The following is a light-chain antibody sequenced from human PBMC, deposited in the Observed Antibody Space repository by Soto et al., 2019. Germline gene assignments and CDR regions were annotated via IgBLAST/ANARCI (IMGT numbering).Light chain of an antibody. J-gene: IGKJ4*01. CDR1: QSVSRY. V-gene: IGKV3-11*01. CDR3: QQRSSWPLT. CDR2: DAS. Sequence: EIVLTQSPATLSLSPGERATLSCRASQSVSRYLAWYQQKPGQAPRFLIYDASNRATGIPARFSGSGSATDFTLTISSLEPEDFAVYYCQQRSSWPLTFGGGTKVDIK.